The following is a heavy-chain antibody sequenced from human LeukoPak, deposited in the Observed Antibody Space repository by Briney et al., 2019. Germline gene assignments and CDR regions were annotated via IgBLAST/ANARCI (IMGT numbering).Heavy chain of an antibody. V-gene: IGHV3-33*01. CDR2: IRYDGSDK. J-gene: IGHJ4*02. D-gene: IGHD2-21*01. CDR3: ARLWGSVSGYFDY. CDR1: GYTFSSHG. Sequence: PGRSLRLSCAVSGYTFSSHGMHWVRQAPGKGLEWVAAIRYDGSDKYYADSVKGRFTISRDNSKNMLYLQMDSLRAEDTALYYCARLWGSVSGYFDYWGQGTLVTVSS.